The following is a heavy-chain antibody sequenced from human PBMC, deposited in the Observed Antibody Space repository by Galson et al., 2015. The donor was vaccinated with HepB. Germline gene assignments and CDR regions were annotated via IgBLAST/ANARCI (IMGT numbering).Heavy chain of an antibody. Sequence: SVKVSCKASGGTFSSYAISRVRQAPGQGLEWMGGIIPIFGTANYAQKFQGRVTITADESTSTAYMELSSLRSEDTAVYYCARGAWKMFDRGTFDIWGQGTMVTVSS. CDR1: GGTFSSYA. D-gene: IGHD3-22*01. CDR3: ARGAWKMFDRGTFDI. J-gene: IGHJ3*02. CDR2: IIPIFGTA. V-gene: IGHV1-69*13.